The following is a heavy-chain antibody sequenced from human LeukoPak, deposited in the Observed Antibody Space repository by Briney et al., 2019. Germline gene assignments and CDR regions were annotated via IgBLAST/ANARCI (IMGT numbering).Heavy chain of an antibody. CDR3: ARDITIRMVPFDY. Sequence: GGSLRLSCAASGFTFDDYAMHWVRQAPGKGLEWVSLISGDGGSTYYADSVKGRFTISRDNAKNSLYLQMNSLRAEDTAVYYCARDITIRMVPFDYWGQGTLVTVSS. D-gene: IGHD3-10*01. CDR1: GFTFDDYA. J-gene: IGHJ4*02. V-gene: IGHV3-43*02. CDR2: ISGDGGST.